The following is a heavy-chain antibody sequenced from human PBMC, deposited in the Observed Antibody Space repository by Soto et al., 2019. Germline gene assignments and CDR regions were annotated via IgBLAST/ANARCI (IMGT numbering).Heavy chain of an antibody. J-gene: IGHJ5*02. D-gene: IGHD2-8*02. CDR1: GDSVSSNSAA. V-gene: IGHV6-1*01. CDR2: TYYRSKWYN. CDR3: ARGRAAGGGDWLDP. Sequence: PSQTLSLTCDISGDSVSSNSAAWNWIRQSPSRGLEWLGRTYYRSKWYNDYAVSVRGRITINPDTSKNQFSLQLKSVTPDDKAVYYCARGRAAGGGDWLDPWGQGTQVTVSS.